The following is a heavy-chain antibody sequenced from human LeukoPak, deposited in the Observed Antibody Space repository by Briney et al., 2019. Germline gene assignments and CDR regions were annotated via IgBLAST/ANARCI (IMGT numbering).Heavy chain of an antibody. V-gene: IGHV1-69*01. CDR3: ASDNGSGSYRY. Sequence: SVKVSCKASGGTFSSYAISWVRQAPGQGLEWMGGIIPIFGTANYAQKFQGRVAITADESTSTAYMELSSLRSEDTAVYYCASDNGSGSYRYWGQGTLVTVDS. CDR2: IIPIFGTA. D-gene: IGHD3-10*01. J-gene: IGHJ1*01. CDR1: GGTFSSYA.